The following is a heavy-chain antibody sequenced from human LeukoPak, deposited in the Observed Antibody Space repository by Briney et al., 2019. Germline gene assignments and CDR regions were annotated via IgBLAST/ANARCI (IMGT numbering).Heavy chain of an antibody. CDR2: IRSKAYGGTT. CDR3: TREAYSSSWYFYYYYYMDV. J-gene: IGHJ6*03. CDR1: GFTFGDYA. Sequence: GGSLRLSCTASGFTFGDYAMSWVRQAPGKGLEWVGFIRSKAYGGTTEYAASVKGRFTISRDDSKSIAYLQMNSLKTEDTAVYYCTREAYSSSWYFYYYYYMDVWGKGTTVTISS. D-gene: IGHD6-13*01. V-gene: IGHV3-49*04.